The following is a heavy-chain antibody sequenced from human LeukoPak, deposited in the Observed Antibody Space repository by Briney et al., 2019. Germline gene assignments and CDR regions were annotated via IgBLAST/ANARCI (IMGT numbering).Heavy chain of an antibody. D-gene: IGHD3-22*01. CDR2: ISGSGGST. J-gene: IGHJ4*02. Sequence: PGGSLRLSXAASGFTFSSYAMSWVRQAPGKGLEWVSAISGSGGSTYYADSVKGRFTISRDNSKNTLYLQMNSLRAEDTAVYYCAKDGGYYDSSGYFDYWGQGTLVTVSS. V-gene: IGHV3-23*01. CDR3: AKDGGYYDSSGYFDY. CDR1: GFTFSSYA.